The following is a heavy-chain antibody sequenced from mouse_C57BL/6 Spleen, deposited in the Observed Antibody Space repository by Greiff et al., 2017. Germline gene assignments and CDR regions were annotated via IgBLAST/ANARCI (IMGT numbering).Heavy chain of an antibody. CDR1: GYTFTDYY. Sequence: EVQLQQSGPELVKPGASVKISCKASGYTFTDYYMNWVKQSHGKSLEWIGDINPNNGGTSYNQKFKGKATLNVDKSSSTAYMERRSLTSEDSAVYDCARGLGSLDYWGQGTTLTVSS. D-gene: IGHD3-1*01. J-gene: IGHJ2*01. CDR2: INPNNGGT. CDR3: ARGLGSLDY. V-gene: IGHV1-26*01.